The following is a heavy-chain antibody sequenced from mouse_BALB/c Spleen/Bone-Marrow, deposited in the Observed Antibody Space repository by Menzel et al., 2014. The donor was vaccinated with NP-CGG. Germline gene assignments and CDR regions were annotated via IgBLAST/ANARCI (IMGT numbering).Heavy chain of an antibody. Sequence: EVHLVESGGGLVQPGGSRKLSCAASGFTFSSFEMHWVRQAPEKGLEWVAYISNGSSTIYYADTVKGRFTISRDNPKNTLFLQMTSLRSEDTAMYYCARKGAMITHYYAMDYWGQGTSVTGSS. V-gene: IGHV5-17*02. D-gene: IGHD2-4*01. CDR3: ARKGAMITHYYAMDY. CDR2: ISNGSSTI. J-gene: IGHJ4*01. CDR1: GFTFSSFE.